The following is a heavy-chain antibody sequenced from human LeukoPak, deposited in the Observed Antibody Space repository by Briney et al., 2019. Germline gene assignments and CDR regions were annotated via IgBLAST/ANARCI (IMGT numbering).Heavy chain of an antibody. D-gene: IGHD1-1*01. CDR3: ASGSTGTDYYYYGMDV. Sequence: ASVKVSCKASGYTFTGYYMHWVRLAPGQGLEWMGWINPNSGGTNYAQKFQGRVTMTRDTSISTAYMELSRLRSDDTAVYYCASGSTGTDYYYYGMDVWGQGTTVTVSS. J-gene: IGHJ6*02. CDR1: GYTFTGYY. CDR2: INPNSGGT. V-gene: IGHV1-2*02.